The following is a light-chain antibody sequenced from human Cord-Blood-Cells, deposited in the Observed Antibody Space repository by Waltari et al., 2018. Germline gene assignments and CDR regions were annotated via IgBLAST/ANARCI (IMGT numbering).Light chain of an antibody. CDR3: QQYNSYLT. J-gene: IGKJ4*01. Sequence: DIQMTQSPSTLSASVGDRVTITCRASQSISSWLGWYQQKPGKAPKRLIYDASSLESGVPARFGGSGSETEFTPTVSSLQPDDFATYDCQQYNSYLTFGGGTKVEIK. CDR1: QSISSW. CDR2: DAS. V-gene: IGKV1-5*01.